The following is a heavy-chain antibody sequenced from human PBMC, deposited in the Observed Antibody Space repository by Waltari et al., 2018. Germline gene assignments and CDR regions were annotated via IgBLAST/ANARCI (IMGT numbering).Heavy chain of an antibody. J-gene: IGHJ4*02. V-gene: IGHV4-38-2*01. Sequence: QVQLQESGPGLLRASETLSLTCDVSNYAINSGFYWGRVRQPPEKGLEWIATIYHEGTNFNNPSLKSRVTTSMDTSKNQFSLTLRSVTAADTAVYYCTRQVLSYCTSAACRRLESWGQGILVTVSS. CDR3: TRQVLSYCTSAACRRLES. D-gene: IGHD2-8*02. CDR2: IYHEGTN. CDR1: NYAINSGFY.